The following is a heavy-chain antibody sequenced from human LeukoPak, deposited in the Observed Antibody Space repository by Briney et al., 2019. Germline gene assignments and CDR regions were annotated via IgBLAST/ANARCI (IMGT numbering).Heavy chain of an antibody. J-gene: IGHJ6*02. CDR1: GGSISSGGYS. CDR3: ARGFYDILTGSPYGMDV. V-gene: IGHV4-30-2*01. D-gene: IGHD3-9*01. Sequence: SETLSLTCAVSGGSISSGGYSWSWIRQPPGKGLEWIGYIYHSGSTYCNPSLKSRVTISVDRSKNQFSLKLSSVTAADTAVYYCARGFYDILTGSPYGMDVWGQGTTVTVSS. CDR2: IYHSGST.